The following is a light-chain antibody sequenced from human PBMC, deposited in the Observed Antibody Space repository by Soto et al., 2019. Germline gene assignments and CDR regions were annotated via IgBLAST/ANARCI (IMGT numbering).Light chain of an antibody. CDR1: QSISGW. V-gene: IGKV1-5*01. CDR2: DAS. Sequence: DIQMTQSPSSLSASVGDGVTITCRASQSISGWLAWYQQKPGKAPNLLIYDASSLESGVPSRFSGSGSGTEFTLTISGLQPDDFATYYCQQYETYRTFGQGTTVDIK. J-gene: IGKJ1*01. CDR3: QQYETYRT.